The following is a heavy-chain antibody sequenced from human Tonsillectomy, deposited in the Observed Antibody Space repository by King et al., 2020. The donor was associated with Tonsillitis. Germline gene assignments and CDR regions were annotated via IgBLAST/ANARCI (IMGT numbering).Heavy chain of an antibody. CDR1: GFTFSSYA. D-gene: IGHD6-13*01. V-gene: IGHV3-30*04. J-gene: IGHJ6*02. Sequence: LQLVQSGGGVVQPGRSLRLSCAASGFTFSSYAMHWVRQAPGKGLEWVAVISYDGSNKYYADSVKGRFTISRDNSKNTLYLQMNSLRAEDTAVYYCARDLGYSSTTYYYYGMDVWGQGTTVTVSS. CDR3: ARDLGYSSTTYYYYGMDV. CDR2: ISYDGSNK.